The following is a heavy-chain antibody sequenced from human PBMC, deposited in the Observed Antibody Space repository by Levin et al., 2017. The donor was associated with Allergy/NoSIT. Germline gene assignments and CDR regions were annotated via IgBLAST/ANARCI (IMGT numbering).Heavy chain of an antibody. CDR2: IKQDGSEK. J-gene: IGHJ4*02. D-gene: IGHD3-22*01. V-gene: IGHV3-7*04. CDR1: GFTFSDYW. CDR3: ARDRLRSGYYYIF. Sequence: GGSLRLSCAASGFTFSDYWMNWVRQAPGKGLEWVANIKQDGSEKYYVDSVKGRFTISRDNAANTLYLQMDSLRAEDSAVYYCARDRLRSGYYYIFWGQGTLVTVSS.